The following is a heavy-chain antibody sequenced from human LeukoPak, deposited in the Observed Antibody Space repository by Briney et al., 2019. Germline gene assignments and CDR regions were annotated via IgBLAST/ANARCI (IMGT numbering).Heavy chain of an antibody. CDR1: GGSISSYY. J-gene: IGHJ6*02. V-gene: IGHV4-59*08. D-gene: IGHD6-19*01. CDR3: ARHGWSPYYYYYGMDV. CDR2: IYYSGST. Sequence: SETLSLTCTVSGGSISSYYWSWIRQPPGKGLEWIGCIYYSGSTNYNPSLKSRVTISVDTSKNQFSLKLSSVTAADTAVYYCARHGWSPYYYYYGMDVWGQGTTVTVSS.